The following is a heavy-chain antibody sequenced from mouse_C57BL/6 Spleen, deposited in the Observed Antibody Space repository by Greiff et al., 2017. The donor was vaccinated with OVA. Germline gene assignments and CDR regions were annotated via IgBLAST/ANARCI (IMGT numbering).Heavy chain of an antibody. CDR2: ISSGSSTI. CDR1: GFTFSDYG. J-gene: IGHJ4*01. CDR3: ARGGYSKGEAMDY. D-gene: IGHD2-5*01. Sequence: EVKLVESGGGLVKPGGSLKLSCAASGFTFSDYGMHWVRQAPEKGLEWVAYISSGSSTIYYADTVKGRFTISRDNAKNTLFLQMTSLRSEDTAMYYCARGGYSKGEAMDYWGQGTSVTVSS. V-gene: IGHV5-17*01.